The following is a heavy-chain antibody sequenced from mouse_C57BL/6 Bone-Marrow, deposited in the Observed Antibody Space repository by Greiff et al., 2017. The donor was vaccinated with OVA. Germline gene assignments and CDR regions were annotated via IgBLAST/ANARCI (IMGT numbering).Heavy chain of an antibody. Sequence: QVQLKESGAELAKPGASVKLSCKASGYTFTSYWMHWVKQRPGQGLEWIGYINPSSGYTKYNQKFKDKATLTADKSSSTAYMQLSSLTYDDSAVYYCHYYGSSYVMDYWGQGTSVTVSS. CDR3: HYYGSSYVMDY. D-gene: IGHD1-1*01. CDR2: INPSSGYT. J-gene: IGHJ4*01. V-gene: IGHV1-7*01. CDR1: GYTFTSYW.